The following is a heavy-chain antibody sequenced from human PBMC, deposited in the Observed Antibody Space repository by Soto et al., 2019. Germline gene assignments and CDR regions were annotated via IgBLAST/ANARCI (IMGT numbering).Heavy chain of an antibody. V-gene: IGHV1-69*13. CDR2: IIPIFGTA. J-gene: IGHJ4*02. Sequence: ASVKVSCKASGGTFSSYEISWVRQSPGQGLEWMGGIIPIFGTANYAQKFQGRVTITADESTSTAYMELSSLRSEDTAVYYCARVVENGIGYSSGWYQEHETYYFDYWGQGTLVTVSS. CDR1: GGTFSSYE. D-gene: IGHD6-19*01. CDR3: ARVVENGIGYSSGWYQEHETYYFDY.